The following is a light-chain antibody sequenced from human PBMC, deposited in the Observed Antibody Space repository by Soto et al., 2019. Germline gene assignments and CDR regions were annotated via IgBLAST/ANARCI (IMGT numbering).Light chain of an antibody. V-gene: IGKV3-20*01. CDR1: QTVSSDY. CDR2: ATS. CDR3: HQFGYSPRT. J-gene: IGKJ1*01. Sequence: EIVFTQSPGTLSLSPGETATLSCRASQTVSSDYLAWFQQRPGQAPRLLIFATSRRATDIPDRFSGSGSGTDFTLAIRRLEPEDFAVYYCHQFGYSPRTFGQGTKVDI.